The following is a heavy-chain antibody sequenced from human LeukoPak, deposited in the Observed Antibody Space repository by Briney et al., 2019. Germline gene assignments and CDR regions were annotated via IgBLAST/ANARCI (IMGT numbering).Heavy chain of an antibody. V-gene: IGHV3-21*01. CDR3: ARAGTYYDSSGYYDRNAFDI. CDR2: ISSSSSYI. D-gene: IGHD3-22*01. Sequence: GGSLRLSCAASGFTFSSYSMNWVRQAPGKGLEWVSSISSSSSYIYYADSVKGRFTISRDNAKNSLYLQMNSLRAEDTAVYYCARAGTYYDSSGYYDRNAFDIWGQGTMVTVSS. J-gene: IGHJ3*02. CDR1: GFTFSSYS.